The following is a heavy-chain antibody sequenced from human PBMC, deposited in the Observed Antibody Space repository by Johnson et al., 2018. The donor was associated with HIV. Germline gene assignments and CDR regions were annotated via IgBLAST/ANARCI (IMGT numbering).Heavy chain of an antibody. CDR1: GFTFDDYG. J-gene: IGHJ3*02. CDR3: ARGDYDILTGYAFDI. CDR2: INWNGGTT. Sequence: VQLVESGGGLVKPRGSLRLSCAASGFTFDDYGMSWVRQVQGKGLEWVSGINWNGGTTGYADSVKGRFTISRDNAKNSLFLQMNSLRAEDTAVYYCARGDYDILTGYAFDIWGQGTMVTVSS. D-gene: IGHD3-9*01. V-gene: IGHV3-20*04.